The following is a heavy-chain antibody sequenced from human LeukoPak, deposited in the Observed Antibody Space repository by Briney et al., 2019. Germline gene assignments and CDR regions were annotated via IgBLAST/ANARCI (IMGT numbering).Heavy chain of an antibody. Sequence: GGSLRLSCAASGFTFSSYDMHWVRRARGKGVEGFSHIGTACDTYYPGSVKGRFTISRENAKNSLYLQMNSLRAGDTAVYYCARGFGSGSYYPDYWGQGTLVTVSS. D-gene: IGHD3-10*01. CDR2: IGTACDT. CDR1: GFTFSSYD. CDR3: ARGFGSGSYYPDY. V-gene: IGHV3-13*01. J-gene: IGHJ4*02.